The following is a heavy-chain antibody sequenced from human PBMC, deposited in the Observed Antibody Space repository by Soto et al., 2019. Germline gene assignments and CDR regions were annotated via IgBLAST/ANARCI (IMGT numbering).Heavy chain of an antibody. CDR2: INHSGST. D-gene: IGHD6-19*01. CDR3: ARESSGRRILDFDY. V-gene: IGHV4-34*01. J-gene: IGHJ4*02. Sequence: QVQLQQWGAGLLKPSETLSLTCAVYGGSFSGYYWSWIRQPPGKGLEWIGEINHSGSTNYNPSLKSRVTISVDTSKNQFSLKLSSVTAADTAVYYCARESSGRRILDFDYWGQGTLVTVSS. CDR1: GGSFSGYY.